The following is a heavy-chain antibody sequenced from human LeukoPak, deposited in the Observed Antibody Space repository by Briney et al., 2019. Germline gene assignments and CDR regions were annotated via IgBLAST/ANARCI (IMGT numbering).Heavy chain of an antibody. J-gene: IGHJ4*02. CDR3: ASPQFCSGGSCYDY. V-gene: IGHV1-2*06. CDR1: GYTFTGYY. Sequence: ASVKVSCKASGYTFTGYYMHWVRQAPGQGLEWMGRINPNSGGTNYAQKFQGRVTMTRDTSISTAYMELSRLRSDDTAVYYCASPQFCSGGSCYDYWGQGTLVTVSS. D-gene: IGHD2-15*01. CDR2: INPNSGGT.